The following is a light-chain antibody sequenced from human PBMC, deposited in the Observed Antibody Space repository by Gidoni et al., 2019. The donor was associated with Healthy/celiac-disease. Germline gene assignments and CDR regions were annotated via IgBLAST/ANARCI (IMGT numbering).Light chain of an antibody. CDR1: SGSIASNY. Sequence: NFMLTQPHSESESPGKTVTISCTGSSGSIASNYVQWYQQRPGSAPTTVIYEDNQRPSGVPDRFSGSIDSSSNSASLTISGLKTEDEADYYCQSYDSSYVVFGGGTKLTVL. V-gene: IGLV6-57*02. CDR2: EDN. CDR3: QSYDSSYVV. J-gene: IGLJ2*01.